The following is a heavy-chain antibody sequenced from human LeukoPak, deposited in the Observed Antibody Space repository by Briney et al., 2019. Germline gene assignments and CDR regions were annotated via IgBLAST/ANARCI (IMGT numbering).Heavy chain of an antibody. CDR1: GFTFSSSA. Sequence: GGSLRLSCAASGFTFSSSAMSWVRQAPGKGLEWVSGISAGGDSTYYADSVKGRITISRDNSKNTLYLEMNSLSPDDTAVYYCARGVEPLAANTLAYWGQGTLVTVSS. J-gene: IGHJ4*02. CDR2: ISAGGDST. V-gene: IGHV3-23*01. CDR3: ARGVEPLAANTLAY. D-gene: IGHD1-14*01.